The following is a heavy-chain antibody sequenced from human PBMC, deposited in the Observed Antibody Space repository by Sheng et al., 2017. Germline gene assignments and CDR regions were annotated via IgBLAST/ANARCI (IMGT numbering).Heavy chain of an antibody. D-gene: IGHD3-10*01. CDR3: ARALRGGSGSYILYYYYYGMDV. CDR1: GGTFSSYA. CDR2: IIPIFGTA. Sequence: QVQLEHSGAEVKKPGSSVKVSCKASGGTFSSYAISWVRQAPGQGLEWMGGIIPIFGTANYAQKFQGRVTITADESTSTAYMELSSLRSEDTAVYYCARALRGGSGSYILYYYYYGMDVWDQGP. V-gene: IGHV1-69*01. J-gene: IGHJ6*02.